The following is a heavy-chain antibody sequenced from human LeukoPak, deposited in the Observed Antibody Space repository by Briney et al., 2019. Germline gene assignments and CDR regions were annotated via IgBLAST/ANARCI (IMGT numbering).Heavy chain of an antibody. CDR2: INHSGST. V-gene: IGHV4-34*01. J-gene: IGHJ6*02. Sequence: MPSETLSLTCAVYGVSFSGYYWSWIRQPPGKGLEWIGEINHSGSTNYNPSLKSRVTISVDTSKNQFSLKLSSVTAADTAVYYCARGSPPYYYYGMDVWGQGTTVTVSS. CDR3: ARGSPPYYYYGMDV. CDR1: GVSFSGYY.